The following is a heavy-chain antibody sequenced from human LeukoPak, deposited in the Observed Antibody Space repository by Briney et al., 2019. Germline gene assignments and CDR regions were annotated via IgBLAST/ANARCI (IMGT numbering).Heavy chain of an antibody. CDR1: GYTFTSYY. J-gene: IGHJ4*02. CDR3: AREISVSVTIFDH. CDR2: INPNSAGT. D-gene: IGHD5/OR15-5a*01. Sequence: GASVTVSCKASGYTFTSYYLHWVRQAPGQGLEWMGWINPNSAGTNSAQKFQGRVIMTRDTSISTAYMELSRLTSDDTAVYYCAREISVSVTIFDHGGRGTLVSVSS. V-gene: IGHV1-2*02.